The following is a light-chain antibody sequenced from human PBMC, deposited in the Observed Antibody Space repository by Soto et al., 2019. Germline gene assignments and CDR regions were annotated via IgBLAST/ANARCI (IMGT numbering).Light chain of an antibody. V-gene: IGLV2-14*01. Sequence: QSVVLHTASVCGYPGQAITIACTGRSSDVGGYNYVSWYQQHPGKAPKFMIYEVSRRPSGVSNRFSGSKSGNTASLTVSGLQAEDEADYYCSSYATSNTYVFGTGTKVTVL. CDR2: EVS. CDR3: SSYATSNTYV. CDR1: SSDVGGYNY. J-gene: IGLJ1*01.